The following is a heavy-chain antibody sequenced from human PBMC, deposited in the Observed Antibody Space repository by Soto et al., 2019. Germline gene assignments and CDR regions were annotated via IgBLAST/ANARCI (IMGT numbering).Heavy chain of an antibody. CDR1: GGKLCSYG. CDR3: ARGSGYYFDY. V-gene: IGHV3-64*01. CDR2: ISSNGGST. J-gene: IGHJ4*02. D-gene: IGHD3-10*01. Sequence: GGKLCSYGMSRVRQAPGKGLEYVSAISSNGGSTYYANSVKGRFTISRDNSKNTLYLQMGSLRAEDMAVYYCARGSGYYFDYWGKGTLVPVSS.